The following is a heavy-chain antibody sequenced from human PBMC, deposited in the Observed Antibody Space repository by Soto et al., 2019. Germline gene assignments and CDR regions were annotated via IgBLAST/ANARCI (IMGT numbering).Heavy chain of an antibody. Sequence: SETLSLTCTVSGGSISSYYWSWIRQPPGKGLEWIGYIYYSGSTNYNPSLKSRVTISVDTSKNQFSLKLSSVTAADTDVYYCAFSAKLVPIDYWGQGTLVTVSS. CDR2: IYYSGST. CDR1: GGSISSYY. CDR3: AFSAKLVPIDY. D-gene: IGHD6-13*01. V-gene: IGHV4-59*01. J-gene: IGHJ4*02.